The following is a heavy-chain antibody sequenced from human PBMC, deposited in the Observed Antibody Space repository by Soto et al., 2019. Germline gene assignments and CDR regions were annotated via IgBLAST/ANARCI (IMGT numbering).Heavy chain of an antibody. CDR2: ISYSGNT. CDR1: GGSFSSSASD. Sequence: QLQLQESGPGLVKSSETLSLTCSVSGGSFSSSASDWAWIRQPPGGRLEWIGSISYSGNTYYNPSLTSRVTISADTSKNQFSLSLSPVTAADTAVYYCARRLQLFPFDSWGQGTLVTVPS. CDR3: ARRLQLFPFDS. J-gene: IGHJ4*02. D-gene: IGHD2-2*01. V-gene: IGHV4-39*01.